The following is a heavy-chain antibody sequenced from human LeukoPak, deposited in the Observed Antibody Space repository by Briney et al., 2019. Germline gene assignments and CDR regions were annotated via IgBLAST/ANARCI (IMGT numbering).Heavy chain of an antibody. V-gene: IGHV1-2*02. CDR3: AREYYDRIGRKHAFDI. CDR1: GYTFTDYY. Sequence: SVKVSCKAAGYTFTDYYIHWVRQAPGQGLEWMGWIDPSSGGTNYAQKFQGRVTMTRDTSISTAYMELSSLRSDDTAMYYCAREYYDRIGRKHAFDIWGQGTMVTVSS. J-gene: IGHJ3*02. D-gene: IGHD3-22*01. CDR2: IDPSSGGT.